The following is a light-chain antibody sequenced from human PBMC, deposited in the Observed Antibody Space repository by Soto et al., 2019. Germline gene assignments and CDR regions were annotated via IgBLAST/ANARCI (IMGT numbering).Light chain of an antibody. CDR1: QSIVTY. J-gene: IGKJ1*01. CDR2: AAS. V-gene: IGKV1-39*01. Sequence: DIQMTQSPSSLSEYVGDRLTITCRASQSIVTYLNWYLQKPGKAPKLLIYAASNLQSGVPSRFSGSGSGTDFTLTISSLQPEDFATYFCQQSYSTPPWTFGQWTKVDIK. CDR3: QQSYSTPPWT.